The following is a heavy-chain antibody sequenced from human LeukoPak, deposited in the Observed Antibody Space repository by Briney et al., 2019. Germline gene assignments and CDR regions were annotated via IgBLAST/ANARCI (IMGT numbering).Heavy chain of an antibody. Sequence: SETLSLTCTVSGGSISSGAYYWSWVRQPPGKGLEWIGYIYHSGTTYYNPSLRSRVIISVDRSKNQFSLKLSSVTTADTAVYYCAREPSRYGDTSFDYWGQGTLVTVSS. D-gene: IGHD4-17*01. J-gene: IGHJ4*02. CDR2: IYHSGTT. CDR1: GGSISSGAYY. CDR3: AREPSRYGDTSFDY. V-gene: IGHV4-30-2*01.